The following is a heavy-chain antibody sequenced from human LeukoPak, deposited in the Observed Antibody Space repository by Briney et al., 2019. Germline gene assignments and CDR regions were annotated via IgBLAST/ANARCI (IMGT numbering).Heavy chain of an antibody. CDR2: IYYRGST. CDR3: SRAVLYYDSSGPFGAYAFDI. Sequence: SETLSLTCTVSGDSISSYYWSWIRQPPGKGREWIGYIYYRGSTNYNPSLKSRVTISVDTSKNQFSLKLSSVTAADTAVYYCSRAVLYYDSSGPFGAYAFDIWGQGTMVTVSS. V-gene: IGHV4-59*01. D-gene: IGHD3-22*01. J-gene: IGHJ3*02. CDR1: GDSISSYY.